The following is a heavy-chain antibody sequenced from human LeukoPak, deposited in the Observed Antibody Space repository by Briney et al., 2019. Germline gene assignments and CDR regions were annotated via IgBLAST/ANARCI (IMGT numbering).Heavy chain of an antibody. J-gene: IGHJ4*02. V-gene: IGHV4-4*07. Sequence: KPSETLSLTCTVSSGSISSYYWSWIRQPAGKGLEWIGRIYTSRSTNYNPSLKSRVTMSVDTSNTQFSLKLSSVTAADTAVYYCARDSTSGWPLFDYWGQGILVTVSS. CDR3: ARDSTSGWPLFDY. CDR2: IYTSRST. CDR1: SGSISSYY. D-gene: IGHD6-19*01.